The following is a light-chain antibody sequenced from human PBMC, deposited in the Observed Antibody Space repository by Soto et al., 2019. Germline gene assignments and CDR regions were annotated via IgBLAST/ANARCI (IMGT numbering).Light chain of an antibody. CDR3: QQRSNWPLLT. V-gene: IGKV3-11*01. CDR1: QSVTSN. Sequence: ERVMTQSPTILSVSPGDRATLSCRASQSVTSNLAWYQQKPGQAPRLLIYDASNRATGIPARFSGSGSGTDFTLTISSLEPEDFAVYYCQQRSNWPLLTFGGGTKVDIK. CDR2: DAS. J-gene: IGKJ4*01.